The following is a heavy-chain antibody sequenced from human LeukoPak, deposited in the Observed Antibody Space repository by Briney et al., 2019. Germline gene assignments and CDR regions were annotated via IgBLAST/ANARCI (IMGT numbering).Heavy chain of an antibody. Sequence: SVKVSCKASGGTFSSYAISWVRQAPGQGLEWMGGIIPIFGTVNYAQKFQGRVTITTDESTSTAYMELSSLRSEDTAVYYCARDGSYCGGDCYLRNDAFDIWGQGTMVTVSS. D-gene: IGHD2-21*01. J-gene: IGHJ3*02. CDR3: ARDGSYCGGDCYLRNDAFDI. CDR1: GGTFSSYA. V-gene: IGHV1-69*05. CDR2: IIPIFGTV.